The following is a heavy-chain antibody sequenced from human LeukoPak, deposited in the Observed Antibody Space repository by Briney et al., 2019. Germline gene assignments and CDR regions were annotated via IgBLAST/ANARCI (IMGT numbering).Heavy chain of an antibody. V-gene: IGHV1-2*02. CDR1: EYTFTGYY. Sequence: ASVKVSCKASEYTFTGYYMHWVRQAPGQGLEWMGWINPNSGGTNYAQKFQGRVTMTRDTSISTAYMELSRLRSEDTAVYYCARVSGITMIVVLNHDPFDIWGQGTMVTVSS. D-gene: IGHD3-22*01. CDR2: INPNSGGT. CDR3: ARVSGITMIVVLNHDPFDI. J-gene: IGHJ3*02.